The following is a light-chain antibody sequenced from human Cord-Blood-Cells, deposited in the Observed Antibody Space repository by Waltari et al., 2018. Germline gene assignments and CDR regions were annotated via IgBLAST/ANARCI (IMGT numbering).Light chain of an antibody. CDR2: GAS. V-gene: IGKV3-15*01. Sequence: EIVLTQSPATMSVSPGESATLSCRASQSVSSNLAWYQQKPGQAPRLLIYGASTRATGIPARFIGSGSGTEFTLTISSLQSEDFAVYYCQQYNNWPPGITFGGGTKVEIK. CDR1: QSVSSN. J-gene: IGKJ4*01. CDR3: QQYNNWPPGIT.